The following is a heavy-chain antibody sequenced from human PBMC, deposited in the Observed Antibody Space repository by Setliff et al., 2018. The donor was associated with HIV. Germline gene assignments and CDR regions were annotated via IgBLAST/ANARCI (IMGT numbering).Heavy chain of an antibody. CDR3: ARAAGDWNTFDI. D-gene: IGHD1-1*01. CDR1: GYTVTGYY. CDR2: IIPNSDDT. Sequence: ASVKVSCKASGYTVTGYYIHWVRQAPGQGLEWMGWIIPNSDDTNYAQKFQGRVTMTRDTSISTAYMEMSRLRSDDTAIYYCARAAGDWNTFDIWGQGTMVTVSS. V-gene: IGHV1-2*02. J-gene: IGHJ3*02.